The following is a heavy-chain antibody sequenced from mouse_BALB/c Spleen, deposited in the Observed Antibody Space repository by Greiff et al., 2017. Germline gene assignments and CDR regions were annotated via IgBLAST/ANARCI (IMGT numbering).Heavy chain of an antibody. CDR3: ARSWLDWYFDV. CDR2: IDPANGNT. D-gene: IGHD2-2*01. J-gene: IGHJ1*01. Sequence: VHVKQSGAELVKPGASVKLSCTASGFNIKDTYMHWVKQRPEQGLEWIGRIDPANGNTKYDPKFQGKATITADTSSNTAYLQLSSLTSEDTAVYYCARSWLDWYFDVWGAGTTVTVSS. V-gene: IGHV14-3*02. CDR1: GFNIKDTY.